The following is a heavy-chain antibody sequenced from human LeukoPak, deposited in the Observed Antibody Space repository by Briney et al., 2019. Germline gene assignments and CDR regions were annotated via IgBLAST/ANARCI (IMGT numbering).Heavy chain of an antibody. CDR3: AREWRDYYGSGSYPDY. D-gene: IGHD3-10*01. Sequence: ASVKVSCKASGYTFTSYDINWVRQAAGQGLEWMGWMNPNSGNTGYAQKFQGRVTMTRNTSISTAYMELSSLRSEDTAVYYCAREWRDYYGSGSYPDYWGQGTLVTVSS. CDR1: GYTFTSYD. V-gene: IGHV1-8*01. CDR2: MNPNSGNT. J-gene: IGHJ4*02.